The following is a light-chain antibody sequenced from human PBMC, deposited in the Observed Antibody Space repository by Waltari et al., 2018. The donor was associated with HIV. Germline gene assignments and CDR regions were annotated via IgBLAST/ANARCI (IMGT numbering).Light chain of an antibody. CDR3: AAWDDSLNGVV. CDR1: SSNIGSKT. V-gene: IGLV1-44*01. J-gene: IGLJ2*01. CDR2: TNN. Sequence: QSVLTQPPSASGTPGQRGTISCSGSSSNIGSKTVNWSQQLPGTAPKLLIYTNNQRPSGVPDRFSGSKSGTSASLAISGLQSEDEADYYCAAWDDSLNGVVFGGGTKLTVL.